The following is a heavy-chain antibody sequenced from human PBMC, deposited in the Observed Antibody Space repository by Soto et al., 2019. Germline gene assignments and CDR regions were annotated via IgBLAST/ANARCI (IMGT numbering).Heavy chain of an antibody. D-gene: IGHD1-7*01. CDR2: IYSGGST. Sequence: LSLTCAASGFTVSSNYMSWVRQAPGKGLEWVSVIYSGGSTYYADSVKGRFTISRDNSKNTLYLQMNSLRAEDTAVYYCARAPLTGTTGYYMDVWGKGTTVTVSS. V-gene: IGHV3-53*01. CDR3: ARAPLTGTTGYYMDV. CDR1: GFTVSSNY. J-gene: IGHJ6*03.